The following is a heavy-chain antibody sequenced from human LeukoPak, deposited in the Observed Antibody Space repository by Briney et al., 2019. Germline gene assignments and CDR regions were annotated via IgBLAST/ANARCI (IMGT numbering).Heavy chain of an antibody. CDR2: IYTSGST. V-gene: IGHV4-4*07. CDR3: ARAQDIVLMVYAPNWFDP. D-gene: IGHD2-8*01. J-gene: IGHJ5*02. CDR1: GGSISSYY. Sequence: SETLSLTCTVSGGSISSYYRSWIRQPAGKGLEWIGRIYTSGSTNYNPSLKSRVTMSVDTSKNQFSLKLSSVTAADTAVYYCARAQDIVLMVYAPNWFDPWGQGTLVTVSS.